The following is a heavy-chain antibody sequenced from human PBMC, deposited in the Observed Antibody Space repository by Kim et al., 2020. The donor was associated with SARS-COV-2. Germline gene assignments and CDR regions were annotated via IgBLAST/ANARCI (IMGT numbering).Heavy chain of an antibody. CDR3: ARDSGSYLEEYYFDY. V-gene: IGHV4-39*07. CDR2: IYYSGST. J-gene: IGHJ4*02. D-gene: IGHD1-26*01. Sequence: SETLSLTCTVSGGSISSSSYYWGWIRQPPGKGLEWIGSIYYSGSTYYNPSLKSRVTISVDTSKNQFSLKLSSVTAADTAVYYCARDSGSYLEEYYFDYWGQGTLVTVSS. CDR1: GGSISSSSYY.